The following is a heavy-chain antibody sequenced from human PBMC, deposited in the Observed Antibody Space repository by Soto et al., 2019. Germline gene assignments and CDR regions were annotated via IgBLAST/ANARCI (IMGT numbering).Heavy chain of an antibody. J-gene: IGHJ5*02. CDR3: ARGQIVVVVAATSGVWFDP. CDR2: INHSGST. Sequence: PSETLSLTCAVYGGSFSGYYWSWIRQPPGKGLEWIGEINHSGSTNYNPSLKSRVTISVDTSKNQFSLKLSSVTAADTAVYYCARGQIVVVVAATSGVWFDPWGQGTLVTVSS. V-gene: IGHV4-34*01. CDR1: GGSFSGYY. D-gene: IGHD2-15*01.